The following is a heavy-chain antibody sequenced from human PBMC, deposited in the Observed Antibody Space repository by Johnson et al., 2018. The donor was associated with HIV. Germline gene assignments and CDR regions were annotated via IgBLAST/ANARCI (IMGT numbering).Heavy chain of an antibody. J-gene: IGHJ3*02. CDR1: GFTFSSYA. V-gene: IGHV3-30*04. CDR2: ISYDGSNK. CDR3: ARERSGTIAFDI. D-gene: IGHD1-7*01. Sequence: QVQLVESGGGVVQPGRSLRLSCAASGFTFSSYAMHWVRQAPGKGLEWVAVISYDGSNKYYADSVKGRFTISRDNSKNTLYLQMNTLRADDTAVYYCARERSGTIAFDIWGQGTMVTVSS.